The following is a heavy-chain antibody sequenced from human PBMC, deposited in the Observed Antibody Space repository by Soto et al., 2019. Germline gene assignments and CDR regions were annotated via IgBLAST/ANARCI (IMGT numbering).Heavy chain of an antibody. V-gene: IGHV1-69*13. CDR3: AYSSSLRGSRWFDP. CDR1: GGTFSSYA. D-gene: IGHD6-6*01. Sequence: SVKVSCKASGGTFSSYAISWVRQAPGQGLEWMGGIIPVFGTANYAQKFQGRVTITADESTSTAYMELSSLRSEDTAVYYCAYSSSLRGSRWFDPWGQGTLVTVSS. J-gene: IGHJ5*02. CDR2: IIPVFGTA.